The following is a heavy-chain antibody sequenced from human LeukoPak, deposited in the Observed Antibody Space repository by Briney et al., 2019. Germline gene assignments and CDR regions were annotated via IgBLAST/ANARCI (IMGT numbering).Heavy chain of an antibody. V-gene: IGHV4-34*01. CDR2: INHSGST. D-gene: IGHD2-2*01. CDR1: GVSFSGYY. J-gene: IGHJ6*03. CDR3: ARGGDIVVVPAPRPPYYYMDV. Sequence: SETLSLTCAVYGVSFSGYYWSWIRQPPGKGLEWIGEINHSGSTNYNPSLKSRVTISVDTSKNQFSLKLSSVTAADTAVYYCARGGDIVVVPAPRPPYYYMDVWGKGTTVTVSS.